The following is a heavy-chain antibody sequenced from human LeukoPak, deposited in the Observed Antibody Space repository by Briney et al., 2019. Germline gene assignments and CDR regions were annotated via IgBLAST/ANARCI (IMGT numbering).Heavy chain of an antibody. CDR2: IAYDGSRA. D-gene: IGHD1-14*01. CDR3: TRYNNDHFDY. J-gene: IGHJ4*02. V-gene: IGHV3-33*01. Sequence: GGSLRLSCAGSGFTFCGYGMHWLRQTPGKGLEWVAVIAYDGSRAFYADSVKGRFTISRDNSKNTMSVQMDDLRAEDTAVYYCTRYNNDHFDYWGQGTLVTVSS. CDR1: GFTFCGYG.